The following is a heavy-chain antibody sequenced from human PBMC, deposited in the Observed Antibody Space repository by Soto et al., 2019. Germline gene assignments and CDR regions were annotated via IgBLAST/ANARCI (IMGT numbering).Heavy chain of an antibody. Sequence: DVRLVESGGGLVQPGGSLRLSCAASRFTFSSYWMSWVRQAPGRGLEWVANIKEDGSDKYYADSVKGRFTISRDNAKKSRYVQMNSLRVDDTAVYYCERGMDDNASFGMDVWGQGTTVTVSS. CDR1: RFTFSSYW. V-gene: IGHV3-7*01. D-gene: IGHD1-1*01. CDR2: IKEDGSDK. J-gene: IGHJ6*02. CDR3: ERGMDDNASFGMDV.